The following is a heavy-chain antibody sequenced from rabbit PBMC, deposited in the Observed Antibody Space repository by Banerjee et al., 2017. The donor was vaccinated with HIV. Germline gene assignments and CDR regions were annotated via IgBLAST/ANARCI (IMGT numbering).Heavy chain of an antibody. D-gene: IGHD4-1*01. J-gene: IGHJ4*01. V-gene: IGHV1S45*01. CDR2: IYAGSSGST. CDR1: GFSFSSGYY. CDR3: ARDLAGVIGWNFNL. Sequence: QEQLEESGGGLVQPEGSLTLTCTASGFSFSSGYYMCWVRQAPGKGLEWIACIYAGSSGSTYYANWAKGRFTISKPSSTTVTLQMTSLTAADTASYFCARDLAGVIGWNFNLWGPGTLVTVS.